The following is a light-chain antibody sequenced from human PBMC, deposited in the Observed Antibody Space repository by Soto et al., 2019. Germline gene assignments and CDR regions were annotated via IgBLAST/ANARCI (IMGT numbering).Light chain of an antibody. CDR2: DAS. Sequence: EIVLTQSPGTLSLSPGERATLSCRASQSVRSMYLARYQQKPGQAPRLLIYDASSRATDIPDRFSGSGSGTDFTLTISRLEPEDFAIYYCQHYGNSLWTFGQGTKVDIK. CDR1: QSVRSMY. J-gene: IGKJ1*01. V-gene: IGKV3-20*01. CDR3: QHYGNSLWT.